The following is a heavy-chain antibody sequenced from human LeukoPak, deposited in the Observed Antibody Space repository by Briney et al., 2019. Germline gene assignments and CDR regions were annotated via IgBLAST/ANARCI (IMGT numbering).Heavy chain of an antibody. V-gene: IGHV4-59*01. Sequence: SETLSLTCTVSGGSISSYYWSWIRQPPGKGLEWIGYIYYSGSTNYNPSPKSRVTISVDTSKNQFSLKLSSVTAADTAVYYCARSRGATRGWFDPWGQGTLVTVPS. CDR3: ARSRGATRGWFDP. CDR2: IYYSGST. D-gene: IGHD1-26*01. J-gene: IGHJ5*02. CDR1: GGSISSYY.